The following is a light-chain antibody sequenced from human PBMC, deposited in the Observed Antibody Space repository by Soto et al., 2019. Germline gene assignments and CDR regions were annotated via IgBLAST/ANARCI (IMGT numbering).Light chain of an antibody. J-gene: IGLJ1*01. Sequence: VLTQPPSASGNPGQRLTISCSGSTSNILRNYVYWYRQFPGTAPRLLISMNDQRPSGVPDRFSGSKSGTSASLAISGLRSEDEADYYCASWDDSLSGYVFGTGTKVTVL. CDR3: ASWDDSLSGYV. CDR2: MND. V-gene: IGLV1-47*01. CDR1: TSNILRNY.